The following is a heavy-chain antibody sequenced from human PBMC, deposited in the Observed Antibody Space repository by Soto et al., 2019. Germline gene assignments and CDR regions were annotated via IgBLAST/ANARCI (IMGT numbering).Heavy chain of an antibody. CDR3: ARDSSPPYSRKANNWFDP. V-gene: IGHV1-69*13. CDR1: GGTFSSYA. D-gene: IGHD6-13*01. CDR2: IIPIFGTA. J-gene: IGHJ5*02. Sequence: ASVKVSCKASGGTFSSYAISWVRQAPGQGLEWMGGIIPIFGTANYAQKFQGRVTITADESTSTAYMELSSLRSEDTAVYYCARDSSPPYSRKANNWFDPWGQGTLVTVSS.